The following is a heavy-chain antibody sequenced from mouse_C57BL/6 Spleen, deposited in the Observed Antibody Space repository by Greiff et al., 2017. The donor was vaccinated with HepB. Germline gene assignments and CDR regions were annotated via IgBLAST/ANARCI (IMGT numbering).Heavy chain of an antibody. Sequence: EVQLVESGAELVRPGASVKLSCTASGFNIKDYYMHWVKQRPEQGLEWIGRIDPEDGDTEYAPKFQGKATMTADISSNTAYLQLSSLTSEDTAVYYCTTWGYYTDFDVWGTGTTVTVSS. CDR3: TTWGYYTDFDV. CDR1: GFNIKDYY. J-gene: IGHJ1*03. V-gene: IGHV14-1*01. CDR2: IDPEDGDT. D-gene: IGHD2-12*01.